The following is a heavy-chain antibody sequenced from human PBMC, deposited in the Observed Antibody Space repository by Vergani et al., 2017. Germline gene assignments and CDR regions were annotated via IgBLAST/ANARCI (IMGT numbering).Heavy chain of an antibody. J-gene: IGHJ5*02. D-gene: IGHD3-10*01. CDR1: GFTFSAYW. CDR3: ARDYGSGPPHSRRLLYDIGLFDP. CDR2: IKQDGSEK. V-gene: IGHV3-7*01. Sequence: EVLLVESGGGLVQPGGSLRLSCAASGFTFSAYWMNWVRQAPGKGLEWVANIKQDGSEKYYVDSVKGRFTISRDNANNLVYLQMSSVRADDTAVYYCARDYGSGPPHSRRLLYDIGLFDPWGQGTLVTVSS.